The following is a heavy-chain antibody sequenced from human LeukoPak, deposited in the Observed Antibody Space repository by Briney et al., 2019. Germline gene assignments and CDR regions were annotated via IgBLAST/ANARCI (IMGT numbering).Heavy chain of an antibody. CDR1: GDSISYFY. V-gene: IGHV4-34*01. CDR3: ARLTPTFPYGDYPPNVPFDY. J-gene: IGHJ4*02. Sequence: SETLSLTCSVSGDSISYFYWSWIRQAAGKGLEWIGEINHSGSTNYNPSLKSRVTISVDTSKNQFSLKLSSVTAADTAVYYCARLTPTFPYGDYPPNVPFDYWGQGTLVTVSS. D-gene: IGHD4-17*01. CDR2: INHSGST.